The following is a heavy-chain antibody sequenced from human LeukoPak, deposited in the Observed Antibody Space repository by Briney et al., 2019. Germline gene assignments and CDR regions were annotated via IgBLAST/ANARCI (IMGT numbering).Heavy chain of an antibody. CDR1: GFTFRDHW. CDR2: INSDGSDT. D-gene: IGHD2-8*02. V-gene: IGHV3-74*01. Sequence: GGSLRLSCAASGFTFRDHWMHWVRHTPDKGLVWVSRINSDGSDTSYADSVWGRFTISRDNDKNTVDLQMNSLRSEDTAVYYCARNWWGIDYWGPGTLVTVSS. J-gene: IGHJ4*02. CDR3: ARNWWGIDY.